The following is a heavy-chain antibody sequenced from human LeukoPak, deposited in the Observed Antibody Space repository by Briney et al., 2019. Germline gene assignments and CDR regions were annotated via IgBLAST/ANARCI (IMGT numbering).Heavy chain of an antibody. CDR2: INPKNGYA. V-gene: IGHV1-2*02. Sequence: GASVRVSCKASGYSFNDYYMHWVRQVPGQGFEWLGWINPKNGYATYEENFLGRLTMTSDKSTSTISMDLISLRSDDTAIYYCAKAGRSDYFLRWFDPWGQGTLVTVSS. J-gene: IGHJ5*02. CDR3: AKAGRSDYFLRWFDP. CDR1: GYSFNDYY. D-gene: IGHD3-10*01.